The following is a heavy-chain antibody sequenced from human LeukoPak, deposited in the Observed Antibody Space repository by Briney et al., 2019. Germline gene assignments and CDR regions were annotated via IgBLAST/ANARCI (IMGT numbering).Heavy chain of an antibody. CDR2: IYYSGST. Sequence: SETLSLTCTVSGGSISSYYWSWIRQPPGKGLEWIGYIYYSGSTNYNPSLKSRVTISVDTSKNQFSLKLSSVTAADTAVYYCARDLDQADAFDIWGQGTMVTVSS. CDR3: ARDLDQADAFDI. CDR1: GGSISSYY. V-gene: IGHV4-59*01. D-gene: IGHD2-2*01. J-gene: IGHJ3*02.